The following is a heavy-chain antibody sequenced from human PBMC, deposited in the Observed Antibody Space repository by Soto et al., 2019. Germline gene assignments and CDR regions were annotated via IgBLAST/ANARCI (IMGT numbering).Heavy chain of an antibody. CDR3: ARESNHYQDFFQN. CDR1: GYPFPSFE. CDR2: ISNAGSGNT. Sequence: ASVKVSCKTSGYPFPSFEVHWVRQAPGQRPEWMGGISNAGSGNTKYSQKFQDRLTITGDKRATTVYMALSSLTSEDTATYYCARESNHYQDFFQNWGQGTQVTVLL. V-gene: IGHV1-3*01. J-gene: IGHJ4*02. D-gene: IGHD2-2*01.